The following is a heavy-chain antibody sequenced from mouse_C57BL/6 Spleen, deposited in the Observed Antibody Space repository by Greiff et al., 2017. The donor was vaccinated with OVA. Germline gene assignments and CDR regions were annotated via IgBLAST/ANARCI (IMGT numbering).Heavy chain of an antibody. CDR2: IHPSDSDT. CDR1: GYTFTSYW. D-gene: IGHD2-2*01. J-gene: IGHJ4*01. V-gene: IGHV1-74*01. Sequence: QVQLKQPGAELVKPGASVKVSCKASGYTFTSYWMHWVKQRPGQGLEWIGRIHPSDSDTNYNQKFKGKATLTVDKSSSTAYMQLSSLTSEDSAVYYCAMEGYDDVYAMDYWGQGTSVTVSS. CDR3: AMEGYDDVYAMDY.